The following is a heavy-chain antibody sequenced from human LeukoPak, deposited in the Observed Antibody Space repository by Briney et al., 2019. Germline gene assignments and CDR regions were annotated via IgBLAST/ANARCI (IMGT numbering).Heavy chain of an antibody. Sequence: GGSLRHSCTASGFTFGDYAMSWVRQAPGKGLEWVGFIRSKAYGGTTEYAASVKGRFTISRDDSKGIAYLQMNSLKTEDTAVYFCTRQEQWLVRVYFQHWGQGPVITVTS. J-gene: IGHJ1*01. CDR2: IRSKAYGGTT. D-gene: IGHD6-19*01. V-gene: IGHV3-49*04. CDR3: TRQEQWLVRVYFQH. CDR1: GFTFGDYA.